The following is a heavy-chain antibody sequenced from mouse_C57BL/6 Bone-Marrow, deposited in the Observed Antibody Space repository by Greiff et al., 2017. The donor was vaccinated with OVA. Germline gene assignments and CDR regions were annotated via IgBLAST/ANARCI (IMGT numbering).Heavy chain of an antibody. Sequence: QVHVKQSGAELVRPGASVKLSCKASGYTFTDYYINWVKQRPGQGLEWIARIYPGSGNTYYNEKFKGKATLTAEKSSSTAYMQLSSLTSEDSAVYFCARDDYVWFAYWGQGTLVTVSA. CDR3: ARDDYVWFAY. CDR2: IYPGSGNT. CDR1: GYTFTDYY. V-gene: IGHV1-76*01. J-gene: IGHJ3*01. D-gene: IGHD2-4*01.